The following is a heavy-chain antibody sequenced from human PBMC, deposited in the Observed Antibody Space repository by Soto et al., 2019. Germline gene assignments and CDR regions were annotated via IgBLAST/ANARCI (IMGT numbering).Heavy chain of an antibody. CDR3: VRDLTLGYRSGGDGFDV. CDR1: GGIFKTDA. CDR2: LTPLYGTA. Sequence: QVHLEQSGAEVKKPGSSVKVSCKASGGIFKTDAVAWVRQAPGQGLEWVGGLTPLYGTANYAQKFQGRVTITADESTGAAYMEGSSLRAEDTDVYYCVRDLTLGYRSGGDGFDVWGQGKMVTVSS. D-gene: IGHD5-18*01. V-gene: IGHV1-69*01. J-gene: IGHJ3*01.